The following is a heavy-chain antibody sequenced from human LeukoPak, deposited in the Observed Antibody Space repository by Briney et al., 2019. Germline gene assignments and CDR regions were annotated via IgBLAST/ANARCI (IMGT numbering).Heavy chain of an antibody. CDR1: GGTFTSYA. Sequence: SVKVSCKASGGTFTSYAISCVRQAPGQGLEWMGGIIPMFGTAHYAQKFQGRVTITTDESTSTAYMELSSLRSEDTAVYYCARDLGMRGYYYMDVWGKGTTATASS. V-gene: IGHV1-69*05. CDR2: IIPMFGTA. CDR3: ARDLGMRGYYYMDV. J-gene: IGHJ6*03.